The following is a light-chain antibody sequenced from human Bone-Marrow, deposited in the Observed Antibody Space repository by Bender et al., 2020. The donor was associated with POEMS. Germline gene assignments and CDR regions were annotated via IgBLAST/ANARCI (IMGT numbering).Light chain of an antibody. V-gene: IGLV1-36*01. CDR1: SSNIGNHG. Sequence: QSVVTQPPSLSEAPRQRVTISCSGSSSNIGNHGVNWYQQLPGEAPKLLIYYDDLLTPGVSDRFSASKSGTSASLAISELQSEDEALYYCSAWDDSLGGCVVGGGTKLTVL. CDR3: SAWDDSLGGCV. J-gene: IGLJ2*01. CDR2: YDD.